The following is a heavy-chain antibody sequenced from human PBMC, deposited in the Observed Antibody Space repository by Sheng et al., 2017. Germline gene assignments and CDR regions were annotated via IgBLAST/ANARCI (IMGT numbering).Heavy chain of an antibody. Sequence: EVQLVESGGGLVQPGGSLRLSCAASGFIFSGYWMSWVRQTPDKGLEWVANIKLDGSNKYYLDSVKGRFTISRDNDKSSLYLQMNSLRAEDTAVYYWRARGGSLDFWGQGTLVT. J-gene: IGHJ3*01. CDR2: IKLDGSNK. D-gene: IGHD3-16*01. CDR1: GFIFSGYW. V-gene: IGHV3-7*01. CDR3: RARGGSLDF.